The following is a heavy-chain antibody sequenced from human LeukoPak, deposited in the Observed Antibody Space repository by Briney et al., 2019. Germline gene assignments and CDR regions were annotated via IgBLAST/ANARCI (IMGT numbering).Heavy chain of an antibody. D-gene: IGHD2-2*01. CDR1: GYTFSNYY. Sequence: GASVKVSCKASGYTFSNYYMHWVRQAPGQGLEWMGIINPSGTNTSYAQRFQGRVTMTRDTSTSTVYMQLSSLRSEDTAVYYCARSGSSTSCPRDYWDQGTLVTVAS. CDR2: INPSGTNT. CDR3: ARSGSSTSCPRDY. V-gene: IGHV1-46*01. J-gene: IGHJ4*02.